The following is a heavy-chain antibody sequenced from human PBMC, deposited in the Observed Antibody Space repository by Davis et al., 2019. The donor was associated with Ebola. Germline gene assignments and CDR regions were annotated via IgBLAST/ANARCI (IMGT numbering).Heavy chain of an antibody. CDR2: IYSGGST. CDR3: ARGLRGGDSY. J-gene: IGHJ4*02. CDR1: GFTASSNY. V-gene: IGHV3-53*01. Sequence: GGSLRLSCAASGFTASSNYMSWVRQAPGKGLEWVSFIYSGGSTYYADSVKGRFTISRDNSKNTLYLQMNSLRAEDTAVYYCARGLRGGDSYWGQGTLVTISS. D-gene: IGHD2-21*01.